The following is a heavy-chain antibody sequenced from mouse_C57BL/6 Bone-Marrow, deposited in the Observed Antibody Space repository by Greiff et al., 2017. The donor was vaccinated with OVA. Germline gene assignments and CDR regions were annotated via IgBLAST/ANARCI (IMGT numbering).Heavy chain of an antibody. D-gene: IGHD1-1*01. CDR2: ISYDGSN. Sequence: EVKLLESGPGLVKPSQSLSLTCSVTGYSITSGYYWNWIRQFPGNKLEWMGYISYDGSNNYNPSLKNRISITRDTSKNQFFLKLNSVTTEDTATYYCARGYYLGYWGQGTTLTVSS. CDR3: ARGYYLGY. V-gene: IGHV3-6*01. J-gene: IGHJ2*01. CDR1: GYSITSGYY.